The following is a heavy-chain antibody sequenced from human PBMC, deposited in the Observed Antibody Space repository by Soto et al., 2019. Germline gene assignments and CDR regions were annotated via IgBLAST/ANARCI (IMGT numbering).Heavy chain of an antibody. CDR3: ARERPDGARLDP. J-gene: IGHJ5*02. Sequence: QVQLQESGPGLVKPSQTLSLTCTASGGSISSGDYYWSWIRQPPGKGLEWIGYIYHSGSTYYNPSLKSRVTISVNTSKNQFSLKLSSVTAADTAVYYCARERPDGARLDPWGQGTLVTVSS. CDR1: GGSISSGDYY. CDR2: IYHSGST. D-gene: IGHD6-6*01. V-gene: IGHV4-30-4*01.